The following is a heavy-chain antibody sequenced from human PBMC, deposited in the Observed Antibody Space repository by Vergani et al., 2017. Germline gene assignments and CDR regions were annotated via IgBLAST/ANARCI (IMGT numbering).Heavy chain of an antibody. CDR1: GYTFTSYA. D-gene: IGHD6-13*01. CDR2: INAGNGNT. V-gene: IGHV1-3*01. Sequence: QVQLVQSGAEVRKPGASVKVSCKASGYTFTSYAMHWVRQAPGQRLEWMGWINAGNGNTKYSQKFQGRVTITRDTYASTAYMELSSLSAEDTAVYYCARAPKYSSMSLDYGGQGTLVTVSS. J-gene: IGHJ4*02. CDR3: ARAPKYSSMSLDY.